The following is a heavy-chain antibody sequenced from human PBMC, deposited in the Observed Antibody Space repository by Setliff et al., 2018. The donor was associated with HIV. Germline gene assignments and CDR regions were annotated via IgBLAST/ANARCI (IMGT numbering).Heavy chain of an antibody. CDR1: GYSISSGYY. CDR2: IYHSGST. CDR3: ARGRGVRGVNDAFDI. D-gene: IGHD3-10*01. V-gene: IGHV4-38-2*02. J-gene: IGHJ3*02. Sequence: SETLSLTCSVSGYSISSGYYWGWIRQPPGKGLEWIGSIYHSGSTFYNPSLKSRVTISVDTSKNQFSLNLTSVTATDTAVYYCARGRGVRGVNDAFDIWGQGTMVTVSS.